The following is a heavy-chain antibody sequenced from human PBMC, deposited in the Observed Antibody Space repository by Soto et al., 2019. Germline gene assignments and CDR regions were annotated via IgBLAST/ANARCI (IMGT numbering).Heavy chain of an antibody. CDR3: TTRAVADRPSLAYPAQG. Sequence: PGGSLRLSCVASGFTFSYAWMSWVRQAPGKGLEWVGRIKSKTEGETTHYAAPVKGRFTISRDDSKNTLYLQMNSLKTEDTAVYYCTTRAVADRPSLAYPAQGWGQGTLVTVSS. CDR1: GFTFSYAW. CDR2: IKSKTEGETT. D-gene: IGHD6-19*01. J-gene: IGHJ4*02. V-gene: IGHV3-15*01.